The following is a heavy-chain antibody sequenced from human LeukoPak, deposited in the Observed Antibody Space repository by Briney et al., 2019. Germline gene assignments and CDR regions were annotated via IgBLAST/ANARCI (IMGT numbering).Heavy chain of an antibody. CDR1: GGSISSYY. Sequence: SETLSLTCTVSGGSISSYYWSWIRQPPGKGLEWIGSIYYSGNTYYNPSLKSRVTISVDTSKNQFSLKLSSVTAADTAVYYCARIGYSYQTYYYYYYMDVWGKGTTVTVSS. CDR3: ARIGYSYQTYYYYYYMDV. J-gene: IGHJ6*03. CDR2: IYYSGNT. D-gene: IGHD5-18*01. V-gene: IGHV4-59*04.